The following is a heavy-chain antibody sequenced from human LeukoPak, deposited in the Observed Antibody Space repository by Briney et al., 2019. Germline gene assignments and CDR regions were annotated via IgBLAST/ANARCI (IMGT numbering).Heavy chain of an antibody. Sequence: ASVKVSCKASGYTFTGYYMHWVRQAPGQGLEWMGWINPNSGGTNYAQKFQGRVTMTRDTSISTAYMELNRLRSDDTAVYYCARLAAGTRIVLDPWGQGTLVTVSS. CDR2: INPNSGGT. D-gene: IGHD6-13*01. J-gene: IGHJ5*02. V-gene: IGHV1-2*02. CDR3: ARLAAGTRIVLDP. CDR1: GYTFTGYY.